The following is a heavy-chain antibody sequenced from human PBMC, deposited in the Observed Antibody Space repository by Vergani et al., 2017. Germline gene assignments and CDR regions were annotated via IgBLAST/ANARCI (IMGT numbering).Heavy chain of an antibody. CDR2: FSSTSSTM. V-gene: IGHV3-48*01. D-gene: IGHD6-6*01. Sequence: EMQLVESGGGLVQPGGSLRFPCAAPGSISSSYDMNWAGQAPGKGWEWVSYFSSTSSTMSYSDPVEGRFAISRDNAKNSLYLQMNSLRAEDTAVYYCAREYSSSYGRALDIWGQGTKVTVSS. J-gene: IGHJ3*02. CDR3: AREYSSSYGRALDI. CDR1: GSISSSYD.